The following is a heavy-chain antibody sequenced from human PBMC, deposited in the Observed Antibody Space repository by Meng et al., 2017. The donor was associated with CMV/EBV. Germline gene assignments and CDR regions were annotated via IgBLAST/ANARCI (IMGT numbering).Heavy chain of an antibody. CDR3: ASGGDITFEVVIMSHYYYYGMDV. V-gene: IGHV1-69*02. J-gene: IGHJ6*02. CDR2: IIPILGIA. CDR1: GGTFSSYT. D-gene: IGHD3-3*01. Sequence: SSVNVSCKASGGTFSSYTIGWVRQAPGQGLECMGRIIPILGIANYAQKFQGRVTITADKSTSTAYMELSSLRSEDTAVYYCASGGDITFEVVIMSHYYYYGMDVWGQGTTVTVSS.